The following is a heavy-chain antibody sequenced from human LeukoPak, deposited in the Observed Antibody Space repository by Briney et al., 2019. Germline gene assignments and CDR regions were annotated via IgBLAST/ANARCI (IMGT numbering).Heavy chain of an antibody. Sequence: ASVKVSCKASGYTFTSYGISWVRQAPGQGLEWMGWISAYNGNTNYAQKLQGRVTMTTDTSTSTAYMELRSLRADDTAVYYCARVSRNSSGYQIDYWGQGTLVTVSS. CDR2: ISAYNGNT. V-gene: IGHV1-18*01. D-gene: IGHD3-22*01. CDR3: ARVSRNSSGYQIDY. J-gene: IGHJ4*02. CDR1: GYTFTSYG.